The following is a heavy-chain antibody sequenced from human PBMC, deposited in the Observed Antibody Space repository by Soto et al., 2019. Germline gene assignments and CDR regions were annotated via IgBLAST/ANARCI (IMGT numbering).Heavy chain of an antibody. CDR1: EFSFSDYW. V-gene: IGHV3-7*05. J-gene: IGHJ5*02. D-gene: IGHD3-10*01. CDR2: LDQGGGEK. CDR3: ARGGNWFDP. Sequence: EVQLVETGGGLVQPGGSLRISCAASEFSFSDYWMACVRQAPGKGLEWVANLDQGGGEKHYGDSVKGRFTISRDYAKNSLYLRMISLTAEDPALYYCARGGNWFDPWGLGTLVTVSS.